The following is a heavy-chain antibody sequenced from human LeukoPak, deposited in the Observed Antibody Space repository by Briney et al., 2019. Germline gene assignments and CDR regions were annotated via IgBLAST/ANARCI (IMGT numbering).Heavy chain of an antibody. J-gene: IGHJ4*02. CDR1: GGSFSGYY. Sequence: SETLSLTCAVYGGSFSGYYWSWIRQPPGKGLEWIGEINHSGSTNYNSSLKSRVTISVDTSKNQFSLKLNSVTAADTAVYYCARQDSYGYGYYFDYWGQGTLVTVSS. CDR3: ARQDSYGYGYYFDY. D-gene: IGHD5-18*01. V-gene: IGHV4-34*01. CDR2: INHSGST.